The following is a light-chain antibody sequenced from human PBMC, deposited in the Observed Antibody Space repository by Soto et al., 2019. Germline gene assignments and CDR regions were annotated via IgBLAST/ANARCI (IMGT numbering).Light chain of an antibody. V-gene: IGLV2-14*01. J-gene: IGLJ3*02. Sequence: QSALTQPASVSGSPGQSITISCTGTSSDVGGYNYVSRYQQHPGKAPKLMIYEVSNRPSGVSNRFSGSKSGNTASLTISGLQAEDESDYYCTSYTSSNTWVFGGGIKVTVL. CDR2: EVS. CDR3: TSYTSSNTWV. CDR1: SSDVGGYNY.